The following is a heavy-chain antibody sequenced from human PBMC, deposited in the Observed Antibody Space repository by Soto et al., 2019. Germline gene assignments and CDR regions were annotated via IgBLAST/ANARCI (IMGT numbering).Heavy chain of an antibody. D-gene: IGHD3-10*01. CDR2: INHSGRT. J-gene: IGHJ4*02. V-gene: IGHV4-34*01. CDR3: ARDFGAGAHFDH. Sequence: QVQLQQRGAGLLKPSETLSLTCVVCGGSLSDYWWSWIRQTPGKGLEWIGEINHSGRTNYNPSLKSRFTISLDTSQNQFSLKLTSVTAADTAVYYCARDFGAGAHFDHWGQGSLVTVSS. CDR1: GGSLSDYW.